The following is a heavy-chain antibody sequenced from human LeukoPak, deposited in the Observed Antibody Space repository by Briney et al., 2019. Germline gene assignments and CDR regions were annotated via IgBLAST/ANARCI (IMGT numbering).Heavy chain of an antibody. CDR1: GFTFSSFT. J-gene: IGHJ4*02. D-gene: IGHD6-13*01. Sequence: GGSLRLSCTASGFTFSSFTMSWVRQAPGKGLEWVSAISGDEGSTYYADSVKGRFTFSRDNSKNTLYLQMASLRAEDTAVYYCAKGSAVSRPYYFDYWGQGTLVTVSS. CDR3: AKGSAVSRPYYFDY. CDR2: ISGDEGST. V-gene: IGHV3-23*01.